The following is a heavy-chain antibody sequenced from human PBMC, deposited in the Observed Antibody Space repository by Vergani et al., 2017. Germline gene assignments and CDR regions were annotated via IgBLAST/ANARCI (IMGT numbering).Heavy chain of an antibody. V-gene: IGHV1-46*01. Sequence: QVQLVQSGAEVKKPGASVKVSCKASGYTFTSYYMHWVRQAPGQGLEWMGIINPSGGSTSYAQKFQGRVTMTRDTSTSTVYMELSSLRSEDTAVYYCATMVRGVIGPDAFDIWGQGTMVTVSS. CDR1: GYTFTSYY. CDR3: ATMVRGVIGPDAFDI. CDR2: INPSGGST. J-gene: IGHJ3*02. D-gene: IGHD3-10*01.